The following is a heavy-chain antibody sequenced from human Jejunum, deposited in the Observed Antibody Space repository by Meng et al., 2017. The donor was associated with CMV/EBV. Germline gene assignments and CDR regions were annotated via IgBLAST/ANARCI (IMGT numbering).Heavy chain of an antibody. Sequence: QVQWQEPGPGLLRPPQTLSLTCSVSGGSIGSGDYYWSWIRQPPGKGLEWIGYIHDTGSTYYNPSLKSRVDISLGTSRNHFSLTLSSVTAEDTAVYFCARGSIFVSFDSWGQGTLVTVSS. D-gene: IGHD3-3*01. CDR3: ARGSIFVSFDS. CDR1: GGSIGSGDYY. V-gene: IGHV4-30-4*08. CDR2: IHDTGST. J-gene: IGHJ4*02.